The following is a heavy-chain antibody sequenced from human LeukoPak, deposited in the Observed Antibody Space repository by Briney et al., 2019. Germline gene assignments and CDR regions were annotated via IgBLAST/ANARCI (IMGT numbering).Heavy chain of an antibody. Sequence: PSETLSLTCTVSGGSISSYYWSWIRQPPGKGLEWIGYIYYSGSTNYNPSLKSRVTISVDTSKNQFSLKLSSVTAADTAVYYCAGSPRYCSSTSCHQVDYWGQGTLVTVSS. CDR3: AGSPRYCSSTSCHQVDY. CDR2: IYYSGST. CDR1: GGSISSYY. J-gene: IGHJ4*02. V-gene: IGHV4-59*01. D-gene: IGHD2-2*01.